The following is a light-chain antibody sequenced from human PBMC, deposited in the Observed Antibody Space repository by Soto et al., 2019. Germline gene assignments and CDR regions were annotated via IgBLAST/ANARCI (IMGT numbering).Light chain of an antibody. CDR2: DAS. V-gene: IGKV3-11*01. J-gene: IGKJ4*01. CDR1: QSVSSY. CDR3: QQRSNWPLT. Sequence: EIWLTQSPAPPSLSPGERATLSFRANQSVSSYLAWSQQKPGQAPRLLIYDASNRATGIPARFSGSGSGTDFTLTISSLEPEDFAVYYCQQRSNWPLTFGGGTKVDIK.